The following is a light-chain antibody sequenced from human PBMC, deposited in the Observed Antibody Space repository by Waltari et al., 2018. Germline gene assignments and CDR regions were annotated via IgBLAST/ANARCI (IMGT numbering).Light chain of an antibody. CDR3: SSLTSSDTYV. J-gene: IGLJ1*01. CDR1: DNDIGPSPH. V-gene: IGLV2-14*03. Sequence: QSAPTQPASMSGSPGQSITISCSGSDNDIGPSPHVACYQQYPGKAPKVLIYDIPGRPSGISSRCSGSKSGNTASLTISNRHPEDEADYYCSSLTSSDTYVFGTGTTV. CDR2: DIP.